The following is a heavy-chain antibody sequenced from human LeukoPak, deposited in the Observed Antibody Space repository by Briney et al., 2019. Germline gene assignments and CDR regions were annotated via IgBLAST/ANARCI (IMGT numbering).Heavy chain of an antibody. V-gene: IGHV4-34*01. CDR3: ARGRAAGA. CDR2: INHSGST. J-gene: IGHJ5*02. CDR1: GGSFSGYY. Sequence: SETLSLTCAVYGGSFSGYYWSWIRQPPGKGLEWIGEINHSGSTNYNPSLKSRVTISVDTSKNQFSLRLSSVTAADTAVYYCARGRAAGAWGQGTLVTVSS.